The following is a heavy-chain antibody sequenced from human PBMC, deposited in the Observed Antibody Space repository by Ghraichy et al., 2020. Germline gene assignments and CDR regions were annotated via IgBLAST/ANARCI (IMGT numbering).Heavy chain of an antibody. CDR1: GFAFSSYA. CDR3: ANWPLRLGEVSLRDDAFDI. V-gene: IGHV3-23*01. CDR2: LSARGDST. Sequence: GGSLRLSCAASGFAFSSYAMGWVRQAPGKGLEWVSALSARGDSTYYADSVKGRFTISRDNSKSTLYLQMSSLRGDDTAVYYCANWPLRLGEVSLRDDAFDIWGRGTMVTVSS. D-gene: IGHD3-16*02. J-gene: IGHJ3*02.